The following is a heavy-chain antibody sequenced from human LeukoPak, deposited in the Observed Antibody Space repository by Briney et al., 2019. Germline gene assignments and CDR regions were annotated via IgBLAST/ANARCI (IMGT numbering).Heavy chain of an antibody. J-gene: IGHJ4*02. CDR1: GGTFSSYA. CDR3: ARGRDGYNYSPFYYFDY. D-gene: IGHD5-24*01. CDR2: IIPIFGTA. Sequence: SVKVSCKASGGTFSSYAISWVRQAPGQGLEWMGGIIPIFGTANYAQKFQGRVTITADESTSTAYMELSSLRSEDTAVYYCARGRDGYNYSPFYYFDYWAREPWSPSPQ. V-gene: IGHV1-69*01.